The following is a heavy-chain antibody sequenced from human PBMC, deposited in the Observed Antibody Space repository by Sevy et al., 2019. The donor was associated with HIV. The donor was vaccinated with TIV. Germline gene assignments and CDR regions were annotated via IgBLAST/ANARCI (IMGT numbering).Heavy chain of an antibody. Sequence: GGSLRLSCAASGFTFSSYWMSWVRQAPGKGLEWVATMKEDGSERNYVDSVKGRFTISRDNAKNSLYLQMNSLRAEDTAVYYCVREGVGGYSYSLDCWGQGTLVTVST. CDR1: GFTFSSYW. CDR3: VREGVGGYSYSLDC. J-gene: IGHJ4*02. CDR2: MKEDGSER. D-gene: IGHD5-18*01. V-gene: IGHV3-7*01.